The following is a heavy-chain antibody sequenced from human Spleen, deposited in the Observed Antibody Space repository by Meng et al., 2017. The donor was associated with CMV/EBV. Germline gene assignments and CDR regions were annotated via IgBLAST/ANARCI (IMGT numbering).Heavy chain of an antibody. CDR3: ATGSGDFDH. D-gene: IGHD1-26*01. J-gene: IGHJ4*02. V-gene: IGHV4-59*10. CDR1: GVSISGFY. CDR2: IYISGDT. Sequence: QGPLQRWGAGLLKPSETLSLTCSVSGVSISGFYWSWIRQPAGKGLEWIGRIYISGDTNYNPSLKSRVTISKDTSKNQISLRLTSVTAADTAVYYCATGSGDFDHWGRGTLVTVSS.